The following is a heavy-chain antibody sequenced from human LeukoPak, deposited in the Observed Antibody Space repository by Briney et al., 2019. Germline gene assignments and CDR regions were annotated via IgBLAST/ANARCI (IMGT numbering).Heavy chain of an antibody. CDR1: GFTFSSYA. CDR2: ISYDGSNK. D-gene: IGHD6-19*01. V-gene: IGHV3-30-3*01. CDR3: ASPNSIAVAGLPFDY. Sequence: GGSLRLSCAASGFTFSSYATHWVRQAPGKGLEWVAVISYDGSNKYYADSVKGRFTISRDNSKNTLYLQMNSLRAEDTAVYYCASPNSIAVAGLPFDYWGQGTLVTVSS. J-gene: IGHJ4*02.